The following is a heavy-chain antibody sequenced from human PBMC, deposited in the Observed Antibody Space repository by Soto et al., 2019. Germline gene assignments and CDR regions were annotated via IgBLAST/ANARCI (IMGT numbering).Heavy chain of an antibody. CDR2: IYTSGST. J-gene: IGHJ5*02. D-gene: IGHD3-3*01. CDR1: GGSISSYY. CDR3: ARDICWIFGGAIDWFDP. V-gene: IGHV4-4*07. Sequence: ASETLSLTCTVSGGSISSYYWSWIRQPAGKGLEWIGRIYTSGSTNYNPSLKSRVTLSVDTSKNPFSLKLSSVTAEDTAVYYCARDICWIFGGAIDWFDPWGQGTLVTVSS.